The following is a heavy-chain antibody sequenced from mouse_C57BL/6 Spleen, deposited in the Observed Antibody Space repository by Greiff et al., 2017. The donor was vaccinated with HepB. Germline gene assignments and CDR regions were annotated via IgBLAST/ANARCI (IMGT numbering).Heavy chain of an antibody. CDR3: ARINDYDEGDAMDY. CDR1: GYTFTSYW. CDR2: IDPSDSYT. Sequence: QVQLQQPGAELVMPGASVKLSCKASGYTFTSYWIHWVKQRPGQGLEWIGEIDPSDSYTNYNQKFKGKSTLTVDKSSSTAYMQLSSLTSEDSAVYYCARINDYDEGDAMDYWGQGTSVTVSS. D-gene: IGHD2-4*01. V-gene: IGHV1-69*01. J-gene: IGHJ4*01.